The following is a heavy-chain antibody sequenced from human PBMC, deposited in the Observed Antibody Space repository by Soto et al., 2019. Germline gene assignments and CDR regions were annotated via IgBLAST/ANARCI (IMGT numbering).Heavy chain of an antibody. Sequence: QVQLVQSGAEVKKPGASVKVSCKASGYTFTSYGISWVRQAPGQGLEWMGWISAYNGNTNYAQKRRGRVKMTTDTSTSTAYMELRSLRSDDTAVYYCARVIGHYYGSGRQGGWFDPWGQGTLVTVSS. V-gene: IGHV1-18*01. CDR1: GYTFTSYG. D-gene: IGHD3-10*01. CDR2: ISAYNGNT. J-gene: IGHJ5*02. CDR3: ARVIGHYYGSGRQGGWFDP.